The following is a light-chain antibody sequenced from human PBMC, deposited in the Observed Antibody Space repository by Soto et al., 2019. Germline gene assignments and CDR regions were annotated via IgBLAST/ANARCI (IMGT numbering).Light chain of an antibody. V-gene: IGKV1-5*03. CDR1: QSISTW. CDR2: KAS. CDR3: QQYNNYRT. Sequence: DIQMTQSPSTLSASVGERVTITCRASQSISTWLAWYQQKPGKAPKSLIYKASSLGSGVPSRFSGSGSGTEFTLTISSLQPDDFATYYCQQYNNYRTFGQGTKVEIK. J-gene: IGKJ1*01.